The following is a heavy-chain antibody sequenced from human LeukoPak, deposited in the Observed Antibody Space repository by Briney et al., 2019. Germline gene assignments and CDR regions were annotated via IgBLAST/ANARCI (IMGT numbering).Heavy chain of an antibody. Sequence: GGSLRLSCEASGFSFSSYNMDWVRQTPGKGLEWISSITTTSSYTFYADSVKGRFTISRDNAKNSLYLQMNSLRAEDTAFYYCAREAPNYSSYNYMDVWGKGTTVTVSS. CDR3: AREAPNYSSYNYMDV. V-gene: IGHV3-21*04. CDR1: GFSFSSYN. J-gene: IGHJ6*03. D-gene: IGHD1-7*01. CDR2: ITTTSSYT.